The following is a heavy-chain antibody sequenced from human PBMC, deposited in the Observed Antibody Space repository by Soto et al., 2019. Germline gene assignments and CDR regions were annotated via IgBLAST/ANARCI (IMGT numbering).Heavy chain of an antibody. CDR2: ISSSSSTI. CDR1: GFTFRSYR. J-gene: IGHJ3*02. Sequence: VGSLRLSCAAPGFTFRSYRMNWVRQAPGKGLEWVSYISSSSSTIYYADSVKGRFTISRDNAKNSLYLQMNSLRDEDTAVYYCASYIAVAGLVDAFDIWGQGTMVTVSS. V-gene: IGHV3-48*02. D-gene: IGHD6-19*01. CDR3: ASYIAVAGLVDAFDI.